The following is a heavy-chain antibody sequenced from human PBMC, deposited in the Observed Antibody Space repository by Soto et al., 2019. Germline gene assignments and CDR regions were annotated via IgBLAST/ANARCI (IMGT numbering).Heavy chain of an antibody. Sequence: QVQLVESGGGVVQPGRSLRLSCAASGFTFSSYAMHWVRQAPGKGLEWVAVISYDGSNKYYADSVKGRFTISRDNSKNTLYLQMNSLRAEDTAVYYCARNSVPNGSYRRGVGSAGWWRYYYGMDVWGQGTTVTVSS. D-gene: IGHD1-26*01. V-gene: IGHV3-30-3*01. CDR3: ARNSVPNGSYRRGVGSAGWWRYYYGMDV. J-gene: IGHJ6*02. CDR2: ISYDGSNK. CDR1: GFTFSSYA.